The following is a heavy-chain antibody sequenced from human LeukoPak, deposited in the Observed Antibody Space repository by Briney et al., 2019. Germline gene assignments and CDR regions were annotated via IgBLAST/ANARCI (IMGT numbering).Heavy chain of an antibody. CDR2: INPSSGGT. CDR1: GYTFTGYY. CDR3: ARGTSITMVRGVIRFDP. D-gene: IGHD3-10*01. Sequence: ASVKVSCKASGYTFTGYYMHWVRQAPGQGLEWMGWINPSSGGTNYAQKFQGRVTMTRDTSISTAYMELSRLRSDDTAVYYCARGTSITMVRGVIRFDPWGQGTLVTVSS. J-gene: IGHJ5*02. V-gene: IGHV1-2*02.